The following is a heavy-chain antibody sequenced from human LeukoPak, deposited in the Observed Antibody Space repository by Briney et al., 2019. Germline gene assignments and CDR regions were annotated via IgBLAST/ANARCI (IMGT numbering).Heavy chain of an antibody. CDR2: ISGSGGST. D-gene: IGHD2-15*01. CDR3: ARERLGYCSGGSCPGYFDY. J-gene: IGHJ4*02. V-gene: IGHV3-23*01. Sequence: GGSLRLSCAASGFTFSSYAMSWVRQAPGKGLEWVSAISGSGGSTYYADSVKGRFTISRDNSKNTLYLQMDSLRAEDTAVYYCARERLGYCSGGSCPGYFDYWGQGTLVTVSS. CDR1: GFTFSSYA.